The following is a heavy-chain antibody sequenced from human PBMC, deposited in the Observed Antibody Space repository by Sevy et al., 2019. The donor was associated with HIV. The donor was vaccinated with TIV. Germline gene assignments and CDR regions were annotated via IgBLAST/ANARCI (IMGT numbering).Heavy chain of an antibody. CDR1: GGSISSYY. Sequence: SETLSLTCTVSGGSISSYYWSWIRQPPGKGLEWIGYIYYSGSTNYNPSLKSRVTISVATSKNQFSLKLSSVTAADTAVYYCARDMLGYCSSTSCYAEGYFDYWGQGTLVTVSS. CDR2: IYYSGST. J-gene: IGHJ4*02. CDR3: ARDMLGYCSSTSCYAEGYFDY. D-gene: IGHD2-2*01. V-gene: IGHV4-59*01.